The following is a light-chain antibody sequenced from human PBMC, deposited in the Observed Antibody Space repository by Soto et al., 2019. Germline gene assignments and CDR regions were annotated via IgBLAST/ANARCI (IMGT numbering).Light chain of an antibody. CDR3: QQYGGSPPTWP. Sequence: ELVLTQSPSTLSLSPGERATLSCRASQSVSSSYLAWYQQKPGQAPRLLIYAASSRATGIPDRFSGSGSGTAFTLTISRLEREDFAVYYCQQYGGSPPTWPFGQGNKVEIK. CDR2: AAS. V-gene: IGKV3-20*01. J-gene: IGKJ1*01. CDR1: QSVSSSY.